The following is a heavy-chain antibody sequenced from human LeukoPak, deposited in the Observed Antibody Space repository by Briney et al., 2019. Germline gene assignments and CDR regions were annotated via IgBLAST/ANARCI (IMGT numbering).Heavy chain of an antibody. Sequence: SGGSLRLSRAASGFTFSTYSMNWVRQAPGKGLEWVSYISGTSSLIYYADSVKGRFTISRDNAKNSLYLQMNSLRDEDTAVYYCVRDQFFSFDYWGQGTLVTVSS. D-gene: IGHD3-3*01. J-gene: IGHJ4*02. CDR1: GFTFSTYS. V-gene: IGHV3-48*02. CDR2: ISGTSSLI. CDR3: VRDQFFSFDY.